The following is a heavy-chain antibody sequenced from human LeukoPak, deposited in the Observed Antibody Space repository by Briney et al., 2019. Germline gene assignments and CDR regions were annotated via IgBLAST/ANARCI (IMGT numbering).Heavy chain of an antibody. CDR2: TSAYNDKT. CDR3: AREVRFLEGFNYYYYMDV. J-gene: IGHJ6*03. V-gene: IGHV1-18*01. D-gene: IGHD3-3*01. Sequence: ASVKVSCKASGYSFTRYGISWVRQAPGQGLEWMGWTSAYNDKTNYAQKVQGRVTMTTDTSTSTAYMELRSLRSDDTAVYYCAREVRFLEGFNYYYYMDVWGKGTTVTVSS. CDR1: GYSFTRYG.